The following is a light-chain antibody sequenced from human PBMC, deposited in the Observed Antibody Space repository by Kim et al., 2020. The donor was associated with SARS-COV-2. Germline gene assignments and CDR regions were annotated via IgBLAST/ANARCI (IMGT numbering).Light chain of an antibody. CDR2: EVT. Sequence: QSITISCTGTSSDIDDYNYVSWYQTHPGKAPKHMIYEVTKRPSGVSYRFSGSKSGNTASLTISGLQAEDEADYYCSSYTSSSGLMVFGGGTQLTVL. CDR1: SSDIDDYNY. J-gene: IGLJ3*02. CDR3: SSYTSSSGLMV. V-gene: IGLV2-14*01.